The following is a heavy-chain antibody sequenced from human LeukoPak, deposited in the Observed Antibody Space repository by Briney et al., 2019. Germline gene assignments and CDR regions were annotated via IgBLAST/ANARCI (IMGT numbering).Heavy chain of an antibody. J-gene: IGHJ3*02. V-gene: IGHV3-33*01. Sequence: PGGSLRLSCAASGFTFSSYGMHWVRQAPGKGLEWVAVIWYDGSNKYYADSVKGRFTISRDNSKNTLYLQMNSLRAEDTAVYYCARDTAMVTDDDAFDIWGQGTMVTVSS. D-gene: IGHD5-18*01. CDR3: ARDTAMVTDDDAFDI. CDR1: GFTFSSYG. CDR2: IWYDGSNK.